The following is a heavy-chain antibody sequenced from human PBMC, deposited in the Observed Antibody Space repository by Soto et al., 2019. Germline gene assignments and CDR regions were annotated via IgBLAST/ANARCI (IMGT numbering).Heavy chain of an antibody. D-gene: IGHD2-21*02. Sequence: RASVKVSCKSSGYPFNTYYLHWVRQAPGQGLEWMGMIHPSGGGSTYAQKFLGRVTMTMDSSTSTVFMELTSLRSADTAVYYCARGGRIAVVTDSFDSWGQGTLVTVSS. CDR2: IHPSGGGS. V-gene: IGHV1-46*02. J-gene: IGHJ4*02. CDR1: GYPFNTYY. CDR3: ARGGRIAVVTDSFDS.